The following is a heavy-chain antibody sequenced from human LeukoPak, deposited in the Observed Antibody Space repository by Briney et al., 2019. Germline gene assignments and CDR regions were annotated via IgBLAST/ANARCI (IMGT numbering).Heavy chain of an antibody. V-gene: IGHV3-23*01. D-gene: IGHD5-18*01. CDR1: GFTFSSYS. CDR3: AIRAHSYE. J-gene: IGHJ4*02. Sequence: QPGGSLRLSCAASGFTFSSYSMRWVRQAPGRGLVLVSVISGSGGTTFYSPSLKARFTISTDKSNNPLYLQMNSLRAEDTAVYYCAIRAHSYEWGQGTLVTVSS. CDR2: ISGSGGTT.